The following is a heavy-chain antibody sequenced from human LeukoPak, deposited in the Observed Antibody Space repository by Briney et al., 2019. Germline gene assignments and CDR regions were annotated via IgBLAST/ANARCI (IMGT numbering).Heavy chain of an antibody. D-gene: IGHD3-9*01. CDR3: AVFYDILTGDY. CDR1: GGTFSSYA. V-gene: IGHV1-69*13. Sequence: SVKVSCKASGGTFSSYAISWVRQAPGQGLEWTGGIIPIFGTANYAQKFQGRVTITADESTSTAYMELSSLRSEDTAVYYCAVFYDILTGDYWGQGTLVTVSS. CDR2: IIPIFGTA. J-gene: IGHJ4*02.